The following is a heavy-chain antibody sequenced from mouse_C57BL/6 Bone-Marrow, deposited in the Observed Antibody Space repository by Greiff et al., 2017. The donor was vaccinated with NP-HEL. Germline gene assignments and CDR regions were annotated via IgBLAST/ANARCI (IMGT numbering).Heavy chain of an antibody. J-gene: IGHJ2*01. V-gene: IGHV14-4*01. D-gene: IGHD1-1*01. Sequence: VQLQQSGAELVRPGASVTLSCTASGFNIKDDYMHWVKQRPEQGLEWIGWIDPENGDTEYASKFQGKATITADTSSNTADQQLSSLTSENTAVYYCTSITTVAPYYIDYWGQGTTLTVSS. CDR3: TSITTVAPYYIDY. CDR1: GFNIKDDY. CDR2: IDPENGDT.